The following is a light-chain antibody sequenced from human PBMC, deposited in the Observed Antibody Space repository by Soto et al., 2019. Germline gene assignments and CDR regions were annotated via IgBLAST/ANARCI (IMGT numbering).Light chain of an antibody. J-gene: IGKJ1*01. V-gene: IGKV1-5*03. Sequence: DIQMTQSPSILSASVGDRVTITCRASQTINNWLAWYQQKPGRAPNLLIYQTSNLESGVPSRFSGSGSGTEFTLTISSLQPDDFATYYCQQCNTYSTFGQGTTVEIK. CDR3: QQCNTYST. CDR2: QTS. CDR1: QTINNW.